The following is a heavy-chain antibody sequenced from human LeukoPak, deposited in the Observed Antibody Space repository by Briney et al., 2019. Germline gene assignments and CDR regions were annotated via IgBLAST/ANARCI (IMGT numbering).Heavy chain of an antibody. CDR3: AREHYYDSSGFRFDP. CDR2: IYYSGST. V-gene: IGHV4-59*01. D-gene: IGHD3-22*01. Sequence: PSETLSLTCTVSGGSISSYYWSWIRQPPGKGLEWIGYIYYSGSTNYNPSLKSRGTISVDTSKNQFSLKLSSVTAADTAVYYCAREHYYDSSGFRFDPWGQGTLVTVSS. J-gene: IGHJ5*02. CDR1: GGSISSYY.